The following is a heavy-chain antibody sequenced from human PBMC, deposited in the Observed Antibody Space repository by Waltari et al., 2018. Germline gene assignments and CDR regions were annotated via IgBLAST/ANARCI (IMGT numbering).Heavy chain of an antibody. Sequence: EVQLLESGGGLEQPGGSLRLSCAASGFTFSRYAMSWVRQAPGKGVEWVSVISDSGSATYYADSVKGRFSISRDDSKNTLFLEMNRLRADDTAVYYCAKGFYYYGSGTLPDAFDIWGQGTLVTVSS. D-gene: IGHD3-10*01. V-gene: IGHV3-23*01. CDR2: ISDSGSAT. CDR1: GFTFSRYA. J-gene: IGHJ3*02. CDR3: AKGFYYYGSGTLPDAFDI.